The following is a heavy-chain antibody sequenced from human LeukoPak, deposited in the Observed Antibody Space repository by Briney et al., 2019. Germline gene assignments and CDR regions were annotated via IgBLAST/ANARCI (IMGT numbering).Heavy chain of an antibody. V-gene: IGHV3-53*01. CDR3: ARTIVGASVYDAFDI. CDR2: IYSDGSA. J-gene: IGHJ3*02. Sequence: GGSLRLSCAASGFTVSSNYMSWVRQVPVKGLEWVSIIYSDGSAYYPDSVKGRFTISRDSSRNTLYLQMSSLRAEDTAMYYCARTIVGASVYDAFDIRGQGTMVTVSS. CDR1: GFTVSSNY. D-gene: IGHD1-26*01.